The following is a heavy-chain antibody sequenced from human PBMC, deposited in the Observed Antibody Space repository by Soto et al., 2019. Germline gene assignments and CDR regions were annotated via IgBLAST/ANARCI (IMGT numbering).Heavy chain of an antibody. CDR1: GFTFGATD. J-gene: IGHJ5*02. CDR3: VKNSGWFNT. Sequence: GGSLRLCCAASGFTFGATDMSWVRQAPGEXLXWXXXIXGXGXIXXXXDSVKGRFTISRDNSRNTVYLQMNSLRGDDTALYYCVKNSGWFNTWGQGALVTVSS. D-gene: IGHD3-10*01. V-gene: IGHV3-23*01. CDR2: IXGXGXIX.